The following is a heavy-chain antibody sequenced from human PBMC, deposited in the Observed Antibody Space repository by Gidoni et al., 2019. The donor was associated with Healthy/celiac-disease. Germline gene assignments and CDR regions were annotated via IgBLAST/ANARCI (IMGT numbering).Heavy chain of an antibody. V-gene: IGHV4-34*01. CDR1: GGSFSGYY. Sequence: QVQLQQWGAGLLKPSETLSLTCAVYGGSFSGYYWSWIRQPPGKGLEWIGEIKHSGSTNYNPSLKSRVTISVDTSKNQFSLKLSSVTAADTAVYYCARVPYYYDSSGYYFGDYYYYYYMDVWGKGTTVTVSS. J-gene: IGHJ6*03. D-gene: IGHD3-22*01. CDR3: ARVPYYYDSSGYYFGDYYYYYYMDV. CDR2: IKHSGST.